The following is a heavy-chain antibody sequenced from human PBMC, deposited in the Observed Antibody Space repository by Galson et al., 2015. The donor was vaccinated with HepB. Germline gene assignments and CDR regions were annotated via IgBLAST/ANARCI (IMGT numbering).Heavy chain of an antibody. CDR3: ARRRGSSGWYFDY. J-gene: IGHJ4*02. D-gene: IGHD6-19*01. V-gene: IGHV3-11*06. Sequence: SLRLSCAASGFTFSDYYMSWIRQAPGKGLEWVSYISSSSSYTNYADSVKGRFTISRDNAKNSLYLQMNSLRAEDTAVYYCARRRGSSGWYFDYWGQGTLVTVSS. CDR2: ISSSSSYT. CDR1: GFTFSDYY.